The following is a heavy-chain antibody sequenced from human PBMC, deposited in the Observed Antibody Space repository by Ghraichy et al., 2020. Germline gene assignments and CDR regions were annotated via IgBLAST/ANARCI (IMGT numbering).Heavy chain of an antibody. V-gene: IGHV3-23*01. D-gene: IGHD3-9*01. J-gene: IGHJ4*02. CDR2: ISGSGGST. CDR1: GFTFSSYA. Sequence: GGSLRLSCAASGFTFSSYAMSWVRQAPGKGLEWVSAISGSGGSTYYADSVKGRFTISRDNSKNTLYLQMNSLRAEDTAVYYCARGDYDILTVDPNYFDYWGQGTLVTVSS. CDR3: ARGDYDILTVDPNYFDY.